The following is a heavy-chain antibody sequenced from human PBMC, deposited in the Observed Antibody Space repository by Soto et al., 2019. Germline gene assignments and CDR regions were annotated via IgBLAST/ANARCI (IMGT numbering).Heavy chain of an antibody. Sequence: QLLESGGGLVQPGGSLRRSCEASGFSFSRHAMSWVRQAPGKGLEWVSSISSGGKTYYADSVKGRFTISRDNSKNTLSLQMTSLGAEDTAVYYCAKLGYCTGGTCYLDYYYGVDVWGQGTTVTVS. V-gene: IGHV3-23*01. CDR1: GFSFSRHA. CDR2: ISSGGKT. D-gene: IGHD2-15*01. CDR3: AKLGYCTGGTCYLDYYYGVDV. J-gene: IGHJ6*02.